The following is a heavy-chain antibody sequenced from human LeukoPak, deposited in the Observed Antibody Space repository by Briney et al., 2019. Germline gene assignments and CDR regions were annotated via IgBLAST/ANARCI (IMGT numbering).Heavy chain of an antibody. CDR2: ISSSSSTI. CDR1: GFTFSSYS. Sequence: GGSLRLSCAASGFTFSSYSMNWVRQAPGKGLECVSYISSSSSTIYYAASVKGRFTISRDNAKNSLYLQMNSLRAEDTAVYYCARDHFDAFDIWGQGTMVTVSS. V-gene: IGHV3-48*01. J-gene: IGHJ3*02. CDR3: ARDHFDAFDI.